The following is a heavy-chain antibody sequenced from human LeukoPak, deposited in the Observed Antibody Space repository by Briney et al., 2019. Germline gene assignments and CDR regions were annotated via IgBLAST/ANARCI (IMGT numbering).Heavy chain of an antibody. V-gene: IGHV3-33*01. CDR2: IWYDGSNK. J-gene: IGHJ3*02. Sequence: PGRSLRLSCAASGFTFSSYGMHWVRQAPGKGLEWVAVIWYDGSNKYYADSVKGRFTISRDNSKNTLYPQMNSLRAEDTAVYYCARDNQWLTDAFDIWGQGTMVTVSS. CDR3: ARDNQWLTDAFDI. CDR1: GFTFSSYG. D-gene: IGHD6-19*01.